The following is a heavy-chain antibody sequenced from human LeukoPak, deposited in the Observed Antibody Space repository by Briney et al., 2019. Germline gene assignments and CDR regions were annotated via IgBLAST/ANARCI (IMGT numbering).Heavy chain of an antibody. CDR3: AREGGRGKGAFDI. CDR1: GYTFTSYY. Sequence: GASVKVSCKASGYTFTSYYMHWVRQAPGQGLEWMGIINPSGGNTNYAQKLQGRVTMTTDTSTSTAYMELRSLRSDDTAVYYCAREGGRGKGAFDIWGQGTMVTVSS. V-gene: IGHV1-46*01. CDR2: INPSGGNT. D-gene: IGHD3-16*01. J-gene: IGHJ3*02.